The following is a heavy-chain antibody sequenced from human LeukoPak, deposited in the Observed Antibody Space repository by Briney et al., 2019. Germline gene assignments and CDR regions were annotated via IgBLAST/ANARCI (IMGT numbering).Heavy chain of an antibody. CDR2: IIPILGIA. V-gene: IGHV1-69*04. CDR3: ARDYCEDDCYLTLWFDY. Sequence: SVKVSCKASGGTFSSYAISWVRQAPGQGLEWMGRIIPILGIANYAQKFQGRVTITADKSTSTAYMELSSLRSEDTAVYYCARDYCEDDCYLTLWFDYWGQGTLVTVSS. D-gene: IGHD2-21*02. J-gene: IGHJ4*02. CDR1: GGTFSSYA.